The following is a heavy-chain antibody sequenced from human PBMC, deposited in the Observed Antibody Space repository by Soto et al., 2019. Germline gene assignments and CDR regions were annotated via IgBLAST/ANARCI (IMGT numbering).Heavy chain of an antibody. CDR3: ANVWSDYSGIQP. CDR1: GFTFSNYE. D-gene: IGHD3-3*01. Sequence: GGSLRLSCAASGFTFSNYEMIWLRQAPGKGLECVSYITRSGGTIHYADSVEGRFTISRDNAKNSLYLQMSSLRAEDTAVYYCANVWSDYSGIQPCGQGTLVTVSS. CDR2: ITRSGGTI. J-gene: IGHJ5*02. V-gene: IGHV3-48*03.